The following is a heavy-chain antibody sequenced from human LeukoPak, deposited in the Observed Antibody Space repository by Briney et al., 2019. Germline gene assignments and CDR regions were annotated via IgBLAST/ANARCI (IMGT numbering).Heavy chain of an antibody. D-gene: IGHD3-10*01. Sequence: KSSETLSLTCTVSGGSISTSSYYYWGWIRQPPGKGLEWIGSIYYSGTTYYNASLKSRVTISVDTSKNQFSLKLNSVTATDTAMYYCARQTWFGEFHFDSWGQGTLVTVSS. CDR1: GGSISTSSYYY. V-gene: IGHV4-39*01. CDR3: ARQTWFGEFHFDS. J-gene: IGHJ4*02. CDR2: IYYSGTT.